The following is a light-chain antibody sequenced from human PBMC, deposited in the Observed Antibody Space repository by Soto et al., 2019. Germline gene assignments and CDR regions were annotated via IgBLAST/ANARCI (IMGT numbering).Light chain of an antibody. V-gene: IGKV1-9*01. J-gene: IGKJ3*01. CDR1: QGISSF. CDR3: QQLNSFPIA. Sequence: IQLTQSPSSLSASVGDRVTITCRASQGISSFLAWYQQKPGRAPKLLIYGASTLQSGVPSRFSGSGSGTDFTPTISSLQPEDFATYYCQQLNSFPIAFGPGTKVEIQ. CDR2: GAS.